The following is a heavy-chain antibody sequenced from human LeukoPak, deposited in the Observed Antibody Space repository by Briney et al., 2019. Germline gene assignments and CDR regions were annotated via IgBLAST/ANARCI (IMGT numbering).Heavy chain of an antibody. CDR2: INHSGST. CDR3: ARRGGYSSGYYFDY. J-gene: IGHJ4*02. D-gene: IGHD6-19*01. CDR1: GGSFSGYY. V-gene: IGHV4-34*01. Sequence: PSETLSLTCAVYGGSFSGYYWSWIRQPPGKGLEWIGEINHSGSTNYNPSLKSRVTISVDTSKNQFSLKLSSVTAADTAVYYCARRGGYSSGYYFDYWGQGALVTVSS.